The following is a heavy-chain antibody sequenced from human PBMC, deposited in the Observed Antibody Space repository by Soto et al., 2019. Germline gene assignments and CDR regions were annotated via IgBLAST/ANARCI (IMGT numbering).Heavy chain of an antibody. D-gene: IGHD2-21*02. V-gene: IGHV5-10-1*01. CDR2: IHPLDSSV. Sequence: PGESLKISSKTSGYTFTSYWMSSVRQVPGQGLEWLGRIHPLDSSVSYNPSFQGHVTISVDKSISTAYLQWGSLKASDTAIYFCARSTAYFYSGMDVWGQGTTVTVSS. CDR3: ARSTAYFYSGMDV. J-gene: IGHJ6*02. CDR1: GYTFTSYW.